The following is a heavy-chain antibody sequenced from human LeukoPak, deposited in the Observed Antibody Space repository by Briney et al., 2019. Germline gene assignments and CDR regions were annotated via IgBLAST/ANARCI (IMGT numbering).Heavy chain of an antibody. D-gene: IGHD6-6*01. J-gene: IGHJ4*02. V-gene: IGHV3-7*05. Sequence: QSRGSLRLSCAASGFTFSSYWMSWVGQAPGKGLEWVANIKQDGSEKYYVDSVKGRFTISRDNAKNSLYLQMNSLRAEDTAVYYCARDLYGSSKDYWGQGNLVTVSS. CDR1: GFTFSSYW. CDR3: ARDLYGSSKDY. CDR2: IKQDGSEK.